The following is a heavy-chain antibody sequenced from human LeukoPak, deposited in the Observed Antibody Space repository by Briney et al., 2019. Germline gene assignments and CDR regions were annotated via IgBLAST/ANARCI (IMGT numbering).Heavy chain of an antibody. J-gene: IGHJ6*03. D-gene: IGHD2-15*01. V-gene: IGHV1-69*13. CDR1: GYTFTGYY. CDR2: IIPIFGTA. CDR3: ASRYCSGGNCFSRDYYYYYMDV. Sequence: SVKVSCKASGYTFTGYYMHWVRQAPGQRLEWMGGIIPIFGTANYAQKFQGRVTITADESTRTAYMELSSLRSEDTAVYYCASRYCSGGNCFSRDYYYYYMDVWGKGTTVTVSS.